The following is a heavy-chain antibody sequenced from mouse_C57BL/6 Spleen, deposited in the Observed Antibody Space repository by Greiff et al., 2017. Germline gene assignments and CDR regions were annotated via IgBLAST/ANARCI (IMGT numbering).Heavy chain of an antibody. D-gene: IGHD2-3*01. CDR1: GYTFTDYE. J-gene: IGHJ1*03. V-gene: IGHV1-15*01. CDR2: IDPETGGT. CDR3: TRAGGLLRYFDV. Sequence: VQLQQSGAELVRPGASVTLSCKASGYTFTDYEMHWVKQTPVHGLEWIGAIDPETGGTAYNQKFKGKAILTADKSSSTAYMELRSLTSEDSAVYYCTRAGGLLRYFDVWGTGTTVTVSS.